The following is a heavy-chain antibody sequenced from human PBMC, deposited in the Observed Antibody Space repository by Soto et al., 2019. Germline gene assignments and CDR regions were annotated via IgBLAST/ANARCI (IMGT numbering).Heavy chain of an antibody. V-gene: IGHV1-18*01. CDR3: ARYILTGYYGNYYDYTMDV. D-gene: IGHD3-9*01. CDR1: GYTFSSYG. J-gene: IGHJ6*02. Sequence: QVHLVQSGGEVKKPGASVKVSCKASGYTFSSYGISWVRQAPGQGLEWMGWISAYNGNTNYAQKLQGRVTLTTDTSTSTAYMELRSLRSDDTAVYYCARYILTGYYGNYYDYTMDVWGQGTTVTVSS. CDR2: ISAYNGNT.